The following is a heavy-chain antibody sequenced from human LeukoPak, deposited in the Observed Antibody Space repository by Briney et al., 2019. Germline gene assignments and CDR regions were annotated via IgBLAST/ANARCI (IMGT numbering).Heavy chain of an antibody. CDR3: TRDRVAAYGMDV. V-gene: IGHV4-31*03. D-gene: IGHD6-13*01. CDR2: IYYSGST. CDR1: GGSISSGGYY. Sequence: TLSLTCTVSGGSISSGGYYWSWIRQHPGKGLEWIGYIYYSGSTYYNPSLKSRVTISVDTSKNQFSLKLSSVTAADTAVYYCTRDRVAAYGMDVWGQGTTVTVSS. J-gene: IGHJ6*02.